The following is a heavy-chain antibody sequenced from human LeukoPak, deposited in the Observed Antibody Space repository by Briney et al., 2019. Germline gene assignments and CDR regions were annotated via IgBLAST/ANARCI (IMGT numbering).Heavy chain of an antibody. CDR3: AADTEYQLLFTWRFDP. CDR2: IVVGRGNT. V-gene: IGHV1-58*02. D-gene: IGHD2-2*01. CDR1: GYTFTISA. Sequence: ASVRVSCKASGYTFTISAMQWVRQARGQRVECIGWIVVGRGNTNYAQKFQERDTITRDMTTNTAYMEQRSLRAESTTVLYSAADTEYQLLFTWRFDPWGQGSLVTVCS. J-gene: IGHJ5*02.